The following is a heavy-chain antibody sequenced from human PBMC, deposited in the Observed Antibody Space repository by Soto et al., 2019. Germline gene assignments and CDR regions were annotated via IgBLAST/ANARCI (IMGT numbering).Heavy chain of an antibody. J-gene: IGHJ4*02. Sequence: KFQGRVTITRDTSASTAYMELSSLRSEDTAVYYCARDHCSGGSCSFDYWGQGTLVTVFS. V-gene: IGHV1-3*01. CDR3: ARDHCSGGSCSFDY. D-gene: IGHD2-15*01.